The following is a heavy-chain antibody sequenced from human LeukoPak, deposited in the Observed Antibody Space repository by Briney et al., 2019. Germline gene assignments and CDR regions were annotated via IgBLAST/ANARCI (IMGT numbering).Heavy chain of an antibody. D-gene: IGHD5-12*01. CDR1: GGSISSYY. Sequence: SETLSLTCTVSGGSISSYYWSWIRQPPGKGLEWIGYIYYSGSTNYNPSLKSRVTISVDTSKNQFSLKLSSVTAADTAVYYCATELSGYDSPHFDYWGQGTLVTVSS. J-gene: IGHJ4*02. CDR2: IYYSGST. V-gene: IGHV4-59*01. CDR3: ATELSGYDSPHFDY.